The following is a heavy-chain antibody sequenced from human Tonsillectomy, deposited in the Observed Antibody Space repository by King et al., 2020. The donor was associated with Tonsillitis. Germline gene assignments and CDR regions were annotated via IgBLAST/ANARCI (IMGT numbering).Heavy chain of an antibody. CDR3: AISYSRSFYYGMDV. D-gene: IGHD6-6*01. CDR1: GYNFTNYW. J-gene: IGHJ6*02. V-gene: IGHV5-10-1*03. CDR2: IDPSDSYT. Sequence: VQLVESGAEVKKPGESLRISCKGSGYNFTNYWISWVRQMPGKGLEWMGRIDPSDSYTNYSPSFQGHVTISADKSISTAYLQWSSLKASDTAMYYCAISYSRSFYYGMDVWGQGTTVTVSS.